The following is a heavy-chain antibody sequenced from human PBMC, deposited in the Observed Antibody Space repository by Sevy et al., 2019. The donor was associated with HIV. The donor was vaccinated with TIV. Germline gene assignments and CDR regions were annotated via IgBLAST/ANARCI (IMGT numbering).Heavy chain of an antibody. V-gene: IGHV3-23*01. D-gene: IGHD3-22*01. CDR3: AQSYYYDSSGFPTQTFDY. CDR2: ISGSGGST. Sequence: GGSLRLSCAASGFTFSSYAMSWVRQAPGKGLEWVSAISGSGGSTYYADSVKGRFTISRDNSKNTLYLQMNSLRAEDTAVYYCAQSYYYDSSGFPTQTFDYWGQGTLVTVSS. CDR1: GFTFSSYA. J-gene: IGHJ4*02.